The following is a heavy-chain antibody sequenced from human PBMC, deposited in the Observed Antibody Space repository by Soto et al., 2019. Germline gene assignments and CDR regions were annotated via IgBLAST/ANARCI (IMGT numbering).Heavy chain of an antibody. D-gene: IGHD1-26*01. J-gene: IGHJ4*01. CDR3: AKEISWDYYFDY. Sequence: EVQLLESGGGLVQPGGSLRLSCAASGFTFSSSAMSWVRQAPGKGLEWVSAISFSSSSSHYADPVKGRFTISRDNSKSTLYLQMNSLRAEDTAVYYCAKEISWDYYFDYWGHGALVTVSS. CDR1: GFTFSSSA. CDR2: ISFSSSSS. V-gene: IGHV3-23*01.